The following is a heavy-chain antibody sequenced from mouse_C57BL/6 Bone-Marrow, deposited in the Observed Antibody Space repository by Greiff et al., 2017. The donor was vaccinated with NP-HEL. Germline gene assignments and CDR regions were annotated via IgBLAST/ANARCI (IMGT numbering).Heavy chain of an antibody. J-gene: IGHJ2*01. CDR2: LDPANGNT. D-gene: IGHD5-1*01. Sequence: EVQLQQSVAELVRPGASVKLSCTASGFNIKNTYMHWVKQRHEQGLEWIGRLDPANGNTKYAPKFQGQATITADQSSNTAYLPLISLTSEDTAIYYCAVPTTPVCFDYWGQGTTLTVSS. CDR1: GFNIKNTY. V-gene: IGHV14-3*01. CDR3: AVPTTPVCFDY.